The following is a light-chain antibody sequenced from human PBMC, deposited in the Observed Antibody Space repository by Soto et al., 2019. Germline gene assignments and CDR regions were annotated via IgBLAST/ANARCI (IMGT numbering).Light chain of an antibody. J-gene: IGKJ4*01. Sequence: DIQMTQSPSSLSASVGDRVTITCQASQDISNYLNWYQQKPGKAPKLLIYDASTLETGVPSRFSGSGSGTDFTFTISSLQPEDIATYYCQQYYHLPLTFGGGTKVEIK. CDR1: QDISNY. CDR2: DAS. V-gene: IGKV1-33*01. CDR3: QQYYHLPLT.